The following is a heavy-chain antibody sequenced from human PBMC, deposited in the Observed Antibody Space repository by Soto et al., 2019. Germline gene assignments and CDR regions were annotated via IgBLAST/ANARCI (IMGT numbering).Heavy chain of an antibody. Sequence: EVQLLESGGALVQPGGSLRLSCAASGFTFSSYAMSWVRQAPGKGLEWVSIISDSGGSTYYADSVKGRFTISRDNSKNTLYLQMNSLRAEDTAVYYCAKDGEWLRLTALEYWGQGTLVTVSS. CDR1: GFTFSSYA. CDR2: ISDSGGST. J-gene: IGHJ4*02. V-gene: IGHV3-23*01. D-gene: IGHD5-12*01. CDR3: AKDGEWLRLTALEY.